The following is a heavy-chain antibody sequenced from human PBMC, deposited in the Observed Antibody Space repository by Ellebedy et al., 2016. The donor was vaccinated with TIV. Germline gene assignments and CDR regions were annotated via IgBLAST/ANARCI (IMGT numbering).Heavy chain of an antibody. V-gene: IGHV4-59*08. CDR2: IYYSGST. Sequence: SETLSLXXTVSGGSISSYYWSWIRQPPGKGLEWIGYIYYSGSTNYNPSLKSRVTMSVDTSKNQFSLKLSSVTAADTAVYYCARQSTVTLIFDYWGQGTLVTVSS. J-gene: IGHJ4*02. CDR3: ARQSTVTLIFDY. D-gene: IGHD4-17*01. CDR1: GGSISSYY.